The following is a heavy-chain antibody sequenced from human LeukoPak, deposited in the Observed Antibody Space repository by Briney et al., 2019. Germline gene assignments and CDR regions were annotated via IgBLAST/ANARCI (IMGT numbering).Heavy chain of an antibody. J-gene: IGHJ4*02. D-gene: IGHD6-6*01. CDR2: ISGSGGST. Sequence: GGSLRLSCAASGFTFSSYGMSWVRQAPGKGLEWVSAISGSGGSTYYADSVKGRFTISRDNAKNSLYLQMNSLRAEDTAVYYCARDFRGIAARLYYFDYWGQGTLVTVSS. V-gene: IGHV3-23*01. CDR1: GFTFSSYG. CDR3: ARDFRGIAARLYYFDY.